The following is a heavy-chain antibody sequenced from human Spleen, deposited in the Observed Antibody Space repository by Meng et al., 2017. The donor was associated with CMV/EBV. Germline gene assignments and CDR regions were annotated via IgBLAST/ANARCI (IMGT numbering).Heavy chain of an antibody. CDR3: ASESAYCTSTSCWGYFDY. CDR1: GFSFSDYS. J-gene: IGHJ4*02. V-gene: IGHV3-21*01. D-gene: IGHD2-2*01. CDR2: IGTISSYT. Sequence: GESLKISCAASGFSFSDYSVNWVRQAPGKGLEWVSSIGTISSYTYYADSVKGRFTISRDNAKNSLYLQMNSLRAEDTAVYYCASESAYCTSTSCWGYFDYWGQGTLVTVSS.